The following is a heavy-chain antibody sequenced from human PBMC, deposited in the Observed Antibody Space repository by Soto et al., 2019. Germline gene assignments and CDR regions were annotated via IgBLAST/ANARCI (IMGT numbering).Heavy chain of an antibody. CDR2: ISWNSGSI. CDR1: GFTFDDYA. J-gene: IGHJ4*02. Sequence: GGSLRLSCAASGFTFDDYAMHWVRQAPGKGLEWVSGISWNSGSIGYADSVKGRFTISRDNAKNSLYLQMNSRRAEDTALYYCAKDMSPGVGATTGAFDYWGQGTLVTVSS. D-gene: IGHD1-26*01. V-gene: IGHV3-9*01. CDR3: AKDMSPGVGATTGAFDY.